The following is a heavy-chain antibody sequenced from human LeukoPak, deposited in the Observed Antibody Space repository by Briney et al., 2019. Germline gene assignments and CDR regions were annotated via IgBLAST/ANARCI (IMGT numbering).Heavy chain of an antibody. Sequence: SETLSLTCTVTDYSISSGYYWGWIRQPPGEGLEWIGTIYHSGSTYYNPSLKSRVTISVDTSKNQFSLKLSSVTAADTAVYYCARDPTVTPYYYYHYYMDVWGKGTTVTVSS. J-gene: IGHJ6*03. CDR2: IYHSGST. CDR1: DYSISSGYY. D-gene: IGHD4-17*01. V-gene: IGHV4-38-2*02. CDR3: ARDPTVTPYYYYHYYMDV.